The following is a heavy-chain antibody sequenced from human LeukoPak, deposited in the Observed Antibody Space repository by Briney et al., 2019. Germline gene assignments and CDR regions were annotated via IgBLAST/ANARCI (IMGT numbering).Heavy chain of an antibody. CDR1: GYTFTSYP. CDR2: INAGNGDT. D-gene: IGHD2-2*01. J-gene: IGHJ4*02. CDR3: ARGSTSDWPLDH. Sequence: ASVKVSCKASGYTFTSYPMHWVRQAPRQRLEWMGWINAGNGDTRYSQKFQGRVTITRDTSASTAYIELRSLRSEDTAMYYCARGSTSDWPLDHWGQETLVTISS. V-gene: IGHV1-3*01.